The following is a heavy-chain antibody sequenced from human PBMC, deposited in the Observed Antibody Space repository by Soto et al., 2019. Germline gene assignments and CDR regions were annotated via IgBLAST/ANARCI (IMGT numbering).Heavy chain of an antibody. D-gene: IGHD5-12*01. V-gene: IGHV4-39*07. CDR1: GGSISSYY. Sequence: PSETLSLTCTVSGGSISSYYWSWIRQPPGKGLEWIGSIYYSGSTYYNPSLKSRVTISVDTPKNQFSLNLSSVTAADTAVYYCARAPAARKNVDIVATIPSPFDYWGQGTLVTVSS. CDR2: IYYSGST. CDR3: ARAPAARKNVDIVATIPSPFDY. J-gene: IGHJ4*02.